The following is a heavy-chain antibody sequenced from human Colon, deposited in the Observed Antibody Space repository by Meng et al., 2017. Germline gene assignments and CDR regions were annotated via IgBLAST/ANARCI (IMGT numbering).Heavy chain of an antibody. Sequence: QVRLTGPGPGLVQPSQTLSLPCTCSGGSISIGDYDWSWIRQPPGKGLEWIGYIYYSGSTYSNASLKSRVTISIDRSKNQFSLKLSSVTAADTAVYYCARDRKHYGERGWFDPWGQGTLVTVSS. D-gene: IGHD4-17*01. V-gene: IGHV4-30-4*01. J-gene: IGHJ5*02. CDR2: IYYSGST. CDR3: ARDRKHYGERGWFDP. CDR1: GGSISIGDYD.